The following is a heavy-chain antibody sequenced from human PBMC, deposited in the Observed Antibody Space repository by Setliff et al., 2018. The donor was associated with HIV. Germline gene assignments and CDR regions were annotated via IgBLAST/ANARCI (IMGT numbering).Heavy chain of an antibody. CDR3: ARYDMPSSHSSGYYYDS. CDR1: GGSINSGNNY. Sequence: TLSLTCTVSGGSINSGNNYWSWIRQHPGKGLEWIGFIYYSGTTYYNPSLKSRVTISVDTSKNQFSLKLNSVTAADTAIYYCARYDMPSSHSSGYYYDSWGQGALVTVSS. CDR2: IYYSGTT. D-gene: IGHD3-22*01. J-gene: IGHJ5*01. V-gene: IGHV4-31*03.